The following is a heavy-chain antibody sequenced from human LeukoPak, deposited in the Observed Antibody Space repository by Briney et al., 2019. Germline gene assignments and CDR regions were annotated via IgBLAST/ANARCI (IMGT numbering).Heavy chain of an antibody. D-gene: IGHD6-13*01. J-gene: IGHJ4*02. Sequence: SETLSLTCTVSGGSISSSSYYWGWIRQPPGKGLEWIGSIYYSGSTYYNPSLKSRVTISVDTSKNQFSLKLSSVTAADTAVYYCARDLLPPHSIAAAGTLDYWGQGTLVTVSS. CDR1: GGSISSSSYY. CDR2: IYYSGST. CDR3: ARDLLPPHSIAAAGTLDY. V-gene: IGHV4-39*07.